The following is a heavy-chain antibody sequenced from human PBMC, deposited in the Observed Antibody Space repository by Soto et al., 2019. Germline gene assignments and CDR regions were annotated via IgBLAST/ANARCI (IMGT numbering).Heavy chain of an antibody. CDR1: GGSISSYY. CDR3: ARLSGDYTGDY. CDR2: IYYSGST. D-gene: IGHD4-17*01. Sequence: SETLSLTCTVSGGSISSYYWSWIRQPPGKGLEWIGYIYYSGSTNYNPSLKSRVTISVDTSKNQFSLKLSSVTAADTAVYYCARLSGDYTGDYWGQGTLVTVSS. J-gene: IGHJ4*02. V-gene: IGHV4-59*01.